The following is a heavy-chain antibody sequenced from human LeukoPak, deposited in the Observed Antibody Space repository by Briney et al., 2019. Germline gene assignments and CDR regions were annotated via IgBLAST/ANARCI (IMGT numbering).Heavy chain of an antibody. Sequence: GESLKISCKASGYSFITQWIGWVRQLPGKGPEWMGMIYPGDSDTRYNPSFQGQGTISADKSISTAYLQWSSLKASDTAIYYCARMIISYSGDGSTGRLDYWGQGTLVTVSS. V-gene: IGHV5-51*01. CDR3: ARMIISYSGDGSTGRLDY. CDR2: IYPGDSDT. CDR1: GYSFITQW. J-gene: IGHJ4*02. D-gene: IGHD6-25*01.